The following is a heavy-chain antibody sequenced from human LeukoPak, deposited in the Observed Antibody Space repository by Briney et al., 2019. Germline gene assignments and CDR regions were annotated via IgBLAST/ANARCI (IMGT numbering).Heavy chain of an antibody. D-gene: IGHD6-6*01. Sequence: GGSLRLSCSASGFTLSDYVMHWVRQAPGKGLEWVASLHYDGIKKYYAASVKGRFTISRDSSKNTLVLQMNSLRAEDTAVYYCARDLLAARIYWGQGTLVTVSS. CDR1: GFTLSDYV. CDR3: ARDLLAARIY. V-gene: IGHV3-30*02. CDR2: LHYDGIKK. J-gene: IGHJ4*02.